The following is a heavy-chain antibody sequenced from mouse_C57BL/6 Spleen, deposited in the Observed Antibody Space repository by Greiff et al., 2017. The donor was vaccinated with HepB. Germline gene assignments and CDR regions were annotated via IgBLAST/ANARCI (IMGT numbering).Heavy chain of an antibody. Sequence: SGAELVKPGASVKLSCTASGFNIKDYYMHWVKQRTEQGLEWIGRIDTEDGETKYAPKFQGKDTITADTSSNTAYLQLSSLTSEDTAVYYCARDDGSSDPFAYWGQGTLVTVSA. D-gene: IGHD1-1*01. J-gene: IGHJ3*01. CDR2: IDTEDGET. CDR1: GFNIKDYY. V-gene: IGHV14-2*01. CDR3: ARDDGSSDPFAY.